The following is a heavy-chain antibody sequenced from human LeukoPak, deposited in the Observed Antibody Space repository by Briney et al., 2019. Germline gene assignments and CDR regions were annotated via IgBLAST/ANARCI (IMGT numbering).Heavy chain of an antibody. J-gene: IGHJ4*02. CDR2: INIGGGTT. Sequence: ASVKVSCKASGYTFTSYGISWVRQAPGQGLEWMGIINIGGGTTISAQKFQGRVTMTRDTSASTVDMELNSLTSEDTAIYYCAKEGYGDLPFWGQGTLVTVSS. D-gene: IGHD4-17*01. CDR1: GYTFTSYG. V-gene: IGHV1-46*01. CDR3: AKEGYGDLPF.